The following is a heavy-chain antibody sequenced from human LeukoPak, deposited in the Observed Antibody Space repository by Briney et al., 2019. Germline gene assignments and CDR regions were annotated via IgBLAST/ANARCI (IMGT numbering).Heavy chain of an antibody. V-gene: IGHV4-39*01. Sequence: SETLSLTCTVSGGSISSSSYYWGWIRQPPGKGLEWIGSIYYSGSTYYNPSLKSRVTISVDTSKNQFSLKLSSVTAADTAVYYCARQKSYYDSSGYWFDYWGQETLVTVSS. CDR2: IYYSGST. J-gene: IGHJ4*02. CDR3: ARQKSYYDSSGYWFDY. D-gene: IGHD3-22*01. CDR1: GGSISSSSYY.